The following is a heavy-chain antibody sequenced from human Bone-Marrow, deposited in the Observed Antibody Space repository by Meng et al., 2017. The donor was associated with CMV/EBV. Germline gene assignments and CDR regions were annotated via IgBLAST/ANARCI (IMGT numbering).Heavy chain of an antibody. CDR1: GYAFTNYW. D-gene: IGHD6-19*01. CDR2: IWPDDSDA. V-gene: IGHV5-51*01. CDR3: VRASSGWFLGVDY. Sequence: GGSLRLSCKASGYAFTNYWIGWVRQMPGKGLEWMGIIWPDDSDARYSPSFEGQVIFSVDKSITTAYLQWNSLKASDTAMYYCVRASSGWFLGVDYWGLGTLVTVSS. J-gene: IGHJ4*02.